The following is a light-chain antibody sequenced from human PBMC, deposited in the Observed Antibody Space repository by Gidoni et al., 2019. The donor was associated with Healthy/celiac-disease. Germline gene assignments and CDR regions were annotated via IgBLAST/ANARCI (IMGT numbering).Light chain of an antibody. V-gene: IGLV3-25*03. CDR2: KDS. CDR3: QSADSSGTYVV. J-gene: IGLJ2*01. Sequence: YELTQPPSVSVSLGQTARITCSGDALPKQYAYWYQQKPGQAPVLVIYKDSERPSGIPGRFSGSSSGSTVTLTVSGFQAEDEADYYCQSADSSGTYVVFGGGTKLTVL. CDR1: ALPKQY.